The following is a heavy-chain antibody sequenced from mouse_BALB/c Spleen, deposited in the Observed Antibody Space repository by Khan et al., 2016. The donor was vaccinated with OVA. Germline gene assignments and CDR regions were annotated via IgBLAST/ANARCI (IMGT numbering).Heavy chain of an antibody. CDR3: ARTDYYGSSYSFDY. D-gene: IGHD1-1*01. CDR1: GYSFTDYN. Sequence: VQLQQSGPELVKPGASVKLSCKASGYSFTDYNMFWLKQSPGKSLEWIGYIDPYTGGTSYNQKFKGKATLTVDKSSSTAFMHLSSLTSEDSSVFYCARTDYYGSSYSFDYWGQGTTLTVSS. J-gene: IGHJ2*01. CDR2: IDPYTGGT. V-gene: IGHV1S135*01.